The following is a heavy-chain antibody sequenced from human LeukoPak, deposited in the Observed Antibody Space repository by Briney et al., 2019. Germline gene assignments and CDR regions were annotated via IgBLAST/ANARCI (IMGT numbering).Heavy chain of an antibody. CDR1: GFTVSSNY. Sequence: GGSLRLSCAASGFTVSSNYMSWVRQAPGKGMEWVSVIYSGGSTYYADSVKGRFTISRDNSKNTLYLQMNSLRAEDTAVYYCARAPRYCDSSGYGYYYYYMDVWGKGTTVTVSS. CDR3: ARAPRYCDSSGYGYYYYYMDV. D-gene: IGHD3-22*01. V-gene: IGHV3-66*02. J-gene: IGHJ6*03. CDR2: IYSGGST.